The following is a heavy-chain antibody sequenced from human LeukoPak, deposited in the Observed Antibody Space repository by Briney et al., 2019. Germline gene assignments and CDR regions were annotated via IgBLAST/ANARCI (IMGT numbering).Heavy chain of an antibody. CDR2: IYYSGST. J-gene: IGHJ5*02. D-gene: IGHD2-2*01. CDR1: GGSISSGGYY. Sequence: SETLSLTCTVSGGSISSGGYYWSWIRQHPGKGLEWIGYIYYSGSTYYNPSLKSRVTISVDTSKNQFSLKLSSVTAADTAVYYCARDLALDCSSTSCPGGGFDPWGRGTLVTVSS. V-gene: IGHV4-31*03. CDR3: ARDLALDCSSTSCPGGGFDP.